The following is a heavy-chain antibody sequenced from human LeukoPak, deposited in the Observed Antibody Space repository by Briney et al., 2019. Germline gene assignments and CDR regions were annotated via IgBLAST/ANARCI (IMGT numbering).Heavy chain of an antibody. CDR3: ARDRSGGDYFHV. J-gene: IGHJ4*02. CDR2: IYYRGHT. V-gene: IGHV4-39*07. Sequence: SETLSLTCNVSGGSISTSNYYWGWICQPPGKELEWIGSIYYRGHTYYNPSLKSRVTISVDTSKNQFSLKLSSVTAADTAVYYCARDRSGGDYFHVWGQGTLVTVSS. D-gene: IGHD2-15*01. CDR1: GGSISTSNYY.